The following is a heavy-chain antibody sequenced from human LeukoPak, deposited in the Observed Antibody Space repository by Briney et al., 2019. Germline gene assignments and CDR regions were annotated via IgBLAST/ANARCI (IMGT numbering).Heavy chain of an antibody. V-gene: IGHV4-39*07. CDR2: IYYSGST. J-gene: IGHJ4*02. Sequence: SETLSLTCTVSGGSISSYYWSWIRQPPGKGLEWIGSIYYSGSTYYNPSLKSRVTISVDTSKNQFSLKLTSVTAADTAVYYCARDHGGNPEFDYWGQGTLVTVSS. CDR1: GGSISSYY. D-gene: IGHD4-23*01. CDR3: ARDHGGNPEFDY.